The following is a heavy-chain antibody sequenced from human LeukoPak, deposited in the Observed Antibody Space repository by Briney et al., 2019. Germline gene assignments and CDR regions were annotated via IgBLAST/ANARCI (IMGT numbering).Heavy chain of an antibody. CDR3: AKDQILHYFDY. J-gene: IGHJ4*02. CDR1: GFTFSRYA. Sequence: PGGSLRLSCAPSGFTFSRYAMSWVRQAPGQGLEWVSAISHTGDSTYYADSVKGRFSISRDKSKNTLFLEMNSLRAEDTAVYFCAKDQILHYFDYWGQGTLVTVSS. D-gene: IGHD1-26*01. CDR2: ISHTGDST. V-gene: IGHV3-23*01.